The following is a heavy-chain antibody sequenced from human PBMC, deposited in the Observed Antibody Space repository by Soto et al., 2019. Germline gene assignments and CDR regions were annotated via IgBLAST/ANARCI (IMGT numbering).Heavy chain of an antibody. CDR3: TKVLALPPNDAFDI. V-gene: IGHV3-15*01. Sequence: EGQLVESGGGLVEPGGSLRLSCAASGFNFNVAWMNWVRQAPGKGLEWLGRIKSKGGGETTEYVAFVKGRFTISRDDSKNTLSLQMNSLKSEDTAVYYCTKVLALPPNDAFDIWGQGTMVTVSS. CDR1: GFNFNVAW. J-gene: IGHJ3*02. CDR2: IKSKGGGETT. D-gene: IGHD3-3*02.